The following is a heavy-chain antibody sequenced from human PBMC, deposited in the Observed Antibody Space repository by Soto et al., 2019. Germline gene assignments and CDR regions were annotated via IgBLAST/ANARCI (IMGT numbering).Heavy chain of an antibody. CDR1: GYTFTSYG. CDR3: ARIGPKYYDILTGYYRALGYYYMDV. Sequence: QVQLVQSGAEVKKPGASVKVSCKASGYTFTSYGISWVRQAPGQGLEWMGWISAYNGNTNYAQKLQGRVTMTTDTSTSTAYMELRSLRSDDTAVYYCARIGPKYYDILTGYYRALGYYYMDVWGKGTTVTVSS. J-gene: IGHJ6*03. D-gene: IGHD3-9*01. CDR2: ISAYNGNT. V-gene: IGHV1-18*01.